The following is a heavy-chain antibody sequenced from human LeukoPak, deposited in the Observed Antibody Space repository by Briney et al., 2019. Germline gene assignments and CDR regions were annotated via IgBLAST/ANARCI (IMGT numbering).Heavy chain of an antibody. V-gene: IGHV3-48*03. CDR2: ISSSGGTI. CDR3: ARRSTVTTGRYFDY. J-gene: IGHJ4*02. Sequence: GGSLRLSCAASGFTVSSNYMNWVRQAPGKGLEWVSYISSSGGTIYYADSVKGRFTISRDNAKNSQYLQMNSLRAEDTAVYYCARRSTVTTGRYFDYWGQGTLVTVSS. CDR1: GFTVSSNY. D-gene: IGHD4-17*01.